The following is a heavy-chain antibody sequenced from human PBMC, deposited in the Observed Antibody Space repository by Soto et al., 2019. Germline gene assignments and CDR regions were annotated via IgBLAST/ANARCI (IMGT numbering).Heavy chain of an antibody. J-gene: IGHJ4*02. CDR3: AREVRGTWSAGLDY. Sequence: QVQLQESGPGLMKPSQTLSLTCTVSGGSISSGGYYWSWIRQHPGKGLEWIGYIYYSGSTYYNPSLKSRVTISVDTSKNQFSLKLGSVTAADTAVYYCAREVRGTWSAGLDYWGQGTLVTVSS. CDR2: IYYSGST. CDR1: GGSISSGGYY. V-gene: IGHV4-31*03. D-gene: IGHD1-7*01.